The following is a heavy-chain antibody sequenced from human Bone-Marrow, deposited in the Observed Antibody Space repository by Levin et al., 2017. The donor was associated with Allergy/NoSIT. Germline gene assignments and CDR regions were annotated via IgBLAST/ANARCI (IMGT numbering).Heavy chain of an antibody. D-gene: IGHD7-27*01. CDR3: ARRPKLRTGGGYFDY. CDR2: IYPGDFDT. J-gene: IGHJ4*02. Sequence: GASVKVSCKGSGYSFTTYWIGWVRQMPGKGLEWMGIIYPGDFDTRYNPSFQGQVTISADKSISTAYLQWSSLKASDTAIYYCARRPKLRTGGGYFDYWGQGTLVTVSS. CDR1: GYSFTTYW. V-gene: IGHV5-51*01.